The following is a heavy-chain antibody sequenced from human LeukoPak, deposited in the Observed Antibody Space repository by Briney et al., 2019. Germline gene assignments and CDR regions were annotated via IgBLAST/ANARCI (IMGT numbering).Heavy chain of an antibody. J-gene: IGHJ4*02. Sequence: SQTLSLTCAISRDSVSSNGAAWDCIRQSPSRGLEWLGRTYYRSQQWYSDYAPSVKGRITINADTSQNQFSLHLNSVTPEDTAVYDFGRETDFGVVTNWGQGTLVTVSS. D-gene: IGHD3-3*01. CDR1: RDSVSSNGAA. CDR3: GRETDFGVVTN. CDR2: TYYRSQQWYS. V-gene: IGHV6-1*01.